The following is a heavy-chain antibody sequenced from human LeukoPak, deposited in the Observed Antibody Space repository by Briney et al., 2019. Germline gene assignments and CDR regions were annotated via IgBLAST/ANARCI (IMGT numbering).Heavy chain of an antibody. D-gene: IGHD1-26*01. V-gene: IGHV3-73*01. Sequence: GGSLRLSCAASGFTFSGSAMHWVRQASGKGLEWVGRIRSKANSYATAYAASVKGRFTISRDDSKNTAYLQMNSLKTEDTAVYYCARAGSGSYYGVCYFDYWGQGTLVTVSS. CDR3: ARAGSGSYYGVCYFDY. J-gene: IGHJ4*02. CDR2: IRSKANSYAT. CDR1: GFTFSGSA.